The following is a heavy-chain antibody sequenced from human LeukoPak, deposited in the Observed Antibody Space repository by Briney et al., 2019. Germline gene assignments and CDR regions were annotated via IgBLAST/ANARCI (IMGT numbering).Heavy chain of an antibody. CDR1: GFTFSIYA. V-gene: IGHV3-64D*06. CDR2: ISSNGDIT. D-gene: IGHD3-10*01. Sequence: PGGSLTLSCSASGFTFSIYAMHWVRQAPGKGLEYVSAISSNGDITYHADSVKGRFTISRDNSKNTLYLQMSSLRAEDTAVYYCVIYYGSGSYDYWGQGTLVTVSS. J-gene: IGHJ4*02. CDR3: VIYYGSGSYDY.